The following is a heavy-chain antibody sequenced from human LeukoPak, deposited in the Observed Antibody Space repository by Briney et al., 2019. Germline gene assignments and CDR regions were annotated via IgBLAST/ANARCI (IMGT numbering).Heavy chain of an antibody. V-gene: IGHV6-1*01. J-gene: IGHJ6*02. CDR1: GDSVSSNTAA. Sequence: SQTLSLTCAISGDSVSSNTAAWNWIRQSPSRGLEWLGRTYYRSQGYFDYAASVKSRLTVNPDTSRNQFSLHLNSVTPEDTAVYYCARDPLAVAGPADYGMDVWGQGTTVTVS. D-gene: IGHD6-19*01. CDR3: ARDPLAVAGPADYGMDV. CDR2: TYYRSQGYF.